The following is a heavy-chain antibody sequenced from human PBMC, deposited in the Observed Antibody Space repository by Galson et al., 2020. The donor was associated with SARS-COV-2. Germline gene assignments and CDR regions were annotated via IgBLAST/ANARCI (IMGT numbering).Heavy chain of an antibody. CDR1: GGTFSSYA. CDR2: IIPIFGTA. J-gene: IGHJ6*02. CDR3: ARVSDSSSWHGGHFHYYYGMDV. V-gene: IGHV1-69*13. D-gene: IGHD6-13*01. Sequence: SVKVSCKASGGTFSSYAISWVRQAPGPGLEWMGGIIPIFGTANYAQKFQGRVTITADESTSTAYMELSSLRSEDTAVYYCARVSDSSSWHGGHFHYYYGMDVWGQGTTVTVSS.